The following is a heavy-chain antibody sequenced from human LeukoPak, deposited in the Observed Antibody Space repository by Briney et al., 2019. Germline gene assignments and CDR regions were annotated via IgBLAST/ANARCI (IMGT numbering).Heavy chain of an antibody. V-gene: IGHV3-30*03. CDR1: GFIFTSYG. Sequence: PGGSLRLSCAASGFIFTSYGMHWVRQAPGKGLEWVAVISYDGSNKYYADSVKGRFTISRDNSKNTLYLQMNSRRAEDTAVYYCARGSGYVFDYWGQGTLVTVSS. CDR3: ARGSGYVFDY. D-gene: IGHD5-12*01. J-gene: IGHJ4*02. CDR2: ISYDGSNK.